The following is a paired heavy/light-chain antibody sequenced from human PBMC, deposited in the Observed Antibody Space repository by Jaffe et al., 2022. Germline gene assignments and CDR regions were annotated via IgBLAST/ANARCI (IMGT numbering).Heavy chain of an antibody. V-gene: IGHV3-9*01. D-gene: IGHD3-3*01. CDR2: INWNSGSI. J-gene: IGHJ5*02. Sequence: EVQLVESGGGLVQPGRSLRLSCAASGFGFDDYAMHWVRQAPGKGLEWVSGINWNSGSIGYADSVKGRFTISRDNAKNSLYLQMNSLRTEDTALYYCAKEYIAGFRFRGNWFDPWGQGTLVIVSS. CDR3: AKEYIAGFRFRGNWFDP. CDR1: GFGFDDYA.
Light chain of an antibody. Sequence: QSVLTQPPSVSGAPGQRVTISCTGSSSNIGADYDVHWYQQFPGSAPKLLIYTNHNRPSGVPDRFSGSKSGTSASLAITGLQAEDEADYYCQSYDSSLSVVVFGGGTKLTVL. J-gene: IGLJ2*01. CDR3: QSYDSSLSVVV. V-gene: IGLV1-40*01. CDR2: TNH. CDR1: SSNIGADYD.